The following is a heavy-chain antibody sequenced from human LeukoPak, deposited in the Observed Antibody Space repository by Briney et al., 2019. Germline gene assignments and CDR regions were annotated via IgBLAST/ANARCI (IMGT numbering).Heavy chain of an antibody. V-gene: IGHV3-33*06. CDR1: GFTFSSYG. D-gene: IGHD5-18*01. J-gene: IGHJ6*03. Sequence: GRSLRLSCAASGFTFSSYGMHWVRQAPGKGLEWVAVIWYDGSNKYYADSVKGRFTISRDNSKNTLYLQMNSLRAEDTAVYYCAKGPGYRYGFYYYYMDVWGKGTTVTVSS. CDR2: IWYDGSNK. CDR3: AKGPGYRYGFYYYYMDV.